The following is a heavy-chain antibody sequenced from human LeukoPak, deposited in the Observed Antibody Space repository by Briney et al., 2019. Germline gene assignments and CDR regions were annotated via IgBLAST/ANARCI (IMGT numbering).Heavy chain of an antibody. Sequence: LSGGSLRLSWAAAGFTFSSYAMSWVRQAPGKWLEWVSAISGSGGSTYYADSVEGRFTISRDNSKITLYLQMNSLRAEDTAVYYCAKDLKGSSCDILTGYYDYWGQGTLVTVSS. J-gene: IGHJ4*02. CDR2: ISGSGGST. V-gene: IGHV3-23*01. CDR1: GFTFSSYA. D-gene: IGHD3-9*01. CDR3: AKDLKGSSCDILTGYYDY.